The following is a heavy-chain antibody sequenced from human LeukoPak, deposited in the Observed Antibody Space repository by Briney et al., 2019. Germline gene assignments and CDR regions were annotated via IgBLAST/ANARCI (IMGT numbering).Heavy chain of an antibody. J-gene: IGHJ4*02. CDR3: ARDLVNTGMVGFDY. Sequence: GSLRLSCAASGFTFSYYSLNWVRKAPGMGLEWVSSISVSSSYKHYADSVKGRFTISRDNAKNSLYLQMNSLRVEDTAVYYCARDLVNTGMVGFDYWGQGTLVTVSS. CDR1: GFTFSYYS. V-gene: IGHV3-21*01. D-gene: IGHD5-18*01. CDR2: ISVSSSYK.